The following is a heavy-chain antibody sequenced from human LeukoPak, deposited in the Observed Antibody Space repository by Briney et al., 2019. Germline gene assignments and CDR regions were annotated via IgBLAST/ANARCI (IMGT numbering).Heavy chain of an antibody. V-gene: IGHV1-46*01. CDR1: GYTFTRYY. CDR3: ARVTGGANFDH. Sequence: ASVKVSCKASGYTFTRYYIHWVRQAPGQGLEWMGVINPGSGNTNYAQKFQDRVTMIRDTSTGTVYMELSSLRSEDTAVYFCARVTGGANFDHWGPGTLVTVSS. D-gene: IGHD1-14*01. J-gene: IGHJ4*02. CDR2: INPGSGNT.